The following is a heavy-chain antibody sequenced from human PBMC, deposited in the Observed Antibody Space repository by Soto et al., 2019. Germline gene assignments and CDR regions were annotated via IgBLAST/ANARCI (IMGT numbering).Heavy chain of an antibody. Sequence: GASVKVFCKASGYTSADCGISWVRQAPGQGLEWMGWVSGNNGASNPAPKVQGRITMTLDTSTGVSYMALRSLRSDDTAIYYCVRDQKYFRVNGNWFDSWGQGTLVTVSS. CDR3: VRDQKYFRVNGNWFDS. V-gene: IGHV1-18*04. CDR1: GYTSADCG. D-gene: IGHD2-2*01. J-gene: IGHJ5*01. CDR2: VSGNNGAS.